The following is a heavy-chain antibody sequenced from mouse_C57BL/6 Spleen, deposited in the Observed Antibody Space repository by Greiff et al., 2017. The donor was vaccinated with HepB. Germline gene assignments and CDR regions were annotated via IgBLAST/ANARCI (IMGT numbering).Heavy chain of an antibody. CDR3: ARSYYGSSYRYFDV. J-gene: IGHJ1*03. CDR2: ISSGSSTI. CDR1: GFTFSDYG. V-gene: IGHV5-17*01. Sequence: DVKLVESGGGLVKPGGSLKLSCAASGFTFSDYGMHWVRQAPEKGLEWVAYISSGSSTIYYADTVKGRFTISRDNAKNTLFLQMTSLRSEDTAMYYCARSYYGSSYRYFDVWGTGTTVTVSS. D-gene: IGHD1-1*01.